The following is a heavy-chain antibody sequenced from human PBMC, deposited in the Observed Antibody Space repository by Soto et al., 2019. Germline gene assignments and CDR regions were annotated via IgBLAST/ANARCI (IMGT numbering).Heavy chain of an antibody. J-gene: IGHJ4*02. D-gene: IGHD2-8*01. V-gene: IGHV4-34*01. CDR3: GRAPSCKNGVCYDFAY. Sequence: SETLSLTCAVYGGSFSGYYWSWIRQPPGKGLEWIGGINHSGSTNYNPSLKSRVTISVDTSKNQFSLKLSSVTAADTAVYYCGRAPSCKNGVCYDFAYWGQGTLVTVSS. CDR1: GGSFSGYY. CDR2: INHSGST.